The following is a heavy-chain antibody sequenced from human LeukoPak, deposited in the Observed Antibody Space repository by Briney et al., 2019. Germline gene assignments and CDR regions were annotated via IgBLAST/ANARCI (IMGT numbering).Heavy chain of an antibody. CDR3: ARFFYYDASLPPY. Sequence: PSETLSLTCSVSGGYISTSNYYWGWIRQPPGKGLEWIGTIYYSGRTYYNPSLQSRATISLDTSQNQLSLQVRSVTVVDTAVYYCARFFYYDASLPPYWGQGTLVTVSS. D-gene: IGHD3-16*01. J-gene: IGHJ4*02. CDR1: GGYISTSNYY. V-gene: IGHV4-39*01. CDR2: IYYSGRT.